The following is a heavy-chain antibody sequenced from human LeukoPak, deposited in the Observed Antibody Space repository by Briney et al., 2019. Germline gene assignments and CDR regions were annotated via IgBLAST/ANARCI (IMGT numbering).Heavy chain of an antibody. Sequence: GGSLRLSCVASGLNFNGHTMKWVRQAPGKGLEWVSSISSDSNSIYHADSVKGRFTISRDNAKNSLYLQMNSLRAEDTAVYYCARMEKFYYGSGGFSPPLMDVWGQGTTVIVSS. D-gene: IGHD3-10*01. CDR1: GLNFNGHT. V-gene: IGHV3-21*01. CDR3: ARMEKFYYGSGGFSPPLMDV. CDR2: ISSDSNSI. J-gene: IGHJ6*02.